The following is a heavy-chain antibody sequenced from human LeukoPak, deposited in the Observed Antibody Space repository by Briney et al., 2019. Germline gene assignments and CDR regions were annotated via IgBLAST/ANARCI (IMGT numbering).Heavy chain of an antibody. D-gene: IGHD4-11*01. CDR2: IYYSGST. V-gene: IGHV4-59*08. J-gene: IGHJ4*02. CDR1: GGSISSYY. Sequence: SETLSLTCTVSGGSISSYYWSWIRQPPGKGLEWIGYIYYSGSTNYNPSLKSRVTISVDTSKNQFSLKLSSVTAADTAVYYCARSPRFPLQPIDYWGQGTLVTVSS. CDR3: ARSPRFPLQPIDY.